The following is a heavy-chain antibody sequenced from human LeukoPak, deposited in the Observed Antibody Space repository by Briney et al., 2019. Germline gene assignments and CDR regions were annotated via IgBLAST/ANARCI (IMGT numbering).Heavy chain of an antibody. CDR2: IGDEGIHK. Sequence: GGSLRLSCTTSGLIFSRHSMHWVRQAPGKGLEWVAVIGDEGIHKYYADSVKGRFTISRDDSKNILYLQMDGLRAEDTGVYYCARDMIMGGPPDYLDYWGQGTLVTVSS. CDR1: GLIFSRHS. J-gene: IGHJ4*02. D-gene: IGHD3-22*01. CDR3: ARDMIMGGPPDYLDY. V-gene: IGHV3-30*04.